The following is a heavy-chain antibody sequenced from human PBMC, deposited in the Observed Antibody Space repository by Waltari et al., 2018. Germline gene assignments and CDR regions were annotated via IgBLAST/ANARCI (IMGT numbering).Heavy chain of an antibody. Sequence: EEQLVESGGGLVQPGDSLRLSCAVSGFTFSSYWMNWVRQAPGKGPLGVSRIMSDARDTTYADSVKGRFTISRDNAKNTLYLQMNRLRAEDTAVYFCARVSRRTYRSPVPGRHYYYGMDVWGQGTTVTVSS. V-gene: IGHV3-74*03. CDR2: IMSDARDT. CDR3: ARVSRRTYRSPVPGRHYYYGMDV. J-gene: IGHJ6*02. D-gene: IGHD1-1*01. CDR1: GFTFSSYW.